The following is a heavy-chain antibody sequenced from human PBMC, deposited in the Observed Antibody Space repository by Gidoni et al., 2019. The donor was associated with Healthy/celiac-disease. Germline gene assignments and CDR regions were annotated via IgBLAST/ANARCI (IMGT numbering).Heavy chain of an antibody. V-gene: IGHV3-7*01. CDR2: IKQYGIAQ. CDR3: ARALERSSGWYGVDY. D-gene: IGHD6-19*01. Sequence: EVQLVESGGGLVQPGGSLSLSCAASGFTVSRYWMIWVRQAPGKGLEWLHNIKQYGIAQYYVDSVKCRFTISRDNAKNSLYLQMNSLRAEDTAVYYCARALERSSGWYGVDYWGQGTLVTVSS. CDR1: GFTVSRYW. J-gene: IGHJ4*02.